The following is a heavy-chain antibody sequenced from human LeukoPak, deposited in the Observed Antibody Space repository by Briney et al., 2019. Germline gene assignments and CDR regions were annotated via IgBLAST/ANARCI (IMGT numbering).Heavy chain of an antibody. J-gene: IGHJ4*02. V-gene: IGHV3-74*01. CDR1: GFTFNYFA. CDR2: INRDGTGT. CDR3: ARGLSYAVAYGDY. D-gene: IGHD6-19*01. Sequence: GGSLRLSCAGSGFTFNYFAIHWVRQTPGQGLVWVAAINRDGTGTSHADSVRGRFTVSRDNAKNTLYLQLNSLRADDTAVYYCARGLSYAVAYGDYWGQGTLVTVSS.